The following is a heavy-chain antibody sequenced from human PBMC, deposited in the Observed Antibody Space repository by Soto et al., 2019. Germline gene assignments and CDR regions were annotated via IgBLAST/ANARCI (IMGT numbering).Heavy chain of an antibody. CDR2: IYPGDSDT. J-gene: IGHJ4*02. CDR3: ARHIGSGCYATY. CDR1: GYSFTSYL. V-gene: IGHV5-51*01. D-gene: IGHD6-19*01. Sequence: PGESLQIYFKGSGYSFTSYLICWVRQMPVKGLEWMGIIYPGDSDTRYSPSFQGQVTISADKSISTAYLQWSSLKASDTAMYYCARHIGSGCYATYWGQGTLVTVSS.